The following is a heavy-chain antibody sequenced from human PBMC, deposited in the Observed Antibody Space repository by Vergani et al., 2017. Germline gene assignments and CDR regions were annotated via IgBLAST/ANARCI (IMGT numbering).Heavy chain of an antibody. Sequence: QLQLQESGPGLVKPSETLSLTCTVSGGSISSSSYYWGWIRQPPGKGLEWIGSIYYSGSTYYNPSLKSRVTISVDTSKNQFSLKLSAVTAADTAVYYCARRIAARLDVQDPNAGVPVVSGYFDYWGQGTLVTVSS. CDR2: IYYSGST. D-gene: IGHD6-6*01. CDR3: ARRIAARLDVQDPNAGVPVVSGYFDY. J-gene: IGHJ4*02. CDR1: GGSISSSSYY. V-gene: IGHV4-39*01.